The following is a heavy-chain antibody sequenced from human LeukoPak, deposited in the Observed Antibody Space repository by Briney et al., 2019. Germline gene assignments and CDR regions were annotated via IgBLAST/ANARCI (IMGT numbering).Heavy chain of an antibody. D-gene: IGHD6-6*01. V-gene: IGHV4-59*01. CDR2: IYYTGST. J-gene: IGHJ5*02. CDR3: ARVVGDGLVLSRFDP. CDR1: GGSISSYY. Sequence: SETLSLTCTVSGGSISSYYWSWIRQPPGKGLEWIGYIYYTGSTNYNPSLKSRVTMSVDTSKNQFSLKLSSVTAADTAVYYCARVVGDGLVLSRFDPWGQGTLVTVSS.